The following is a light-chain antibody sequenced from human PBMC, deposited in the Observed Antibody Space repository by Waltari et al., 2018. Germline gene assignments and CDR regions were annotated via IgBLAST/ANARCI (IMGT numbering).Light chain of an antibody. CDR1: QSITNF. J-gene: IGKJ2*01. CDR3: HQTYSIPQT. V-gene: IGKV1-39*01. Sequence: DIQMTQSPSSLSASVGDRVTITCRASQSITNFLNWYQQKPGKAPKLLIYDVSSLQSGVPSRFSGSRSGTDFTLTISSLQPEDFAVYYCHQTYSIPQTFGQGTKLEIK. CDR2: DVS.